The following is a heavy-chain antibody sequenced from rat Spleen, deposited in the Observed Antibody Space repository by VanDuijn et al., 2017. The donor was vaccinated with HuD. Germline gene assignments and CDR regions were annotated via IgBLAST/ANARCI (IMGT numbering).Heavy chain of an antibody. D-gene: IGHD1-11*01. V-gene: IGHV5-31*01. Sequence: EVQLVESGGGLVQPGRSLKLSCVASGFTFNHYWMTWIRQAPGKGLEWIASISNTGGSTFYPDSVKGRFTIFRDNVDSTLYLEMNSLKSEDTATYYCAREGGGLYWGQGVMVTVSS. CDR3: AREGGGLY. J-gene: IGHJ2*01. CDR2: ISNTGGST. CDR1: GFTFNHYW.